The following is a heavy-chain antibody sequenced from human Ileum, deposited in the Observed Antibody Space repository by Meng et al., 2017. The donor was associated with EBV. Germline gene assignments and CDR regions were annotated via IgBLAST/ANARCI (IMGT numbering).Heavy chain of an antibody. J-gene: IGHJ4*02. CDR3: ARNVPGTSAYYD. CDR2: IYYSGST. Sequence: QVRRQESGPGLVKPSDTRSLTCAVSGYSISSTNWWGWIRQPPGKGLEWIGYIYYSGSTSYNPSLKSRVTMSVDTSKNQFSLNLNSVTAVDTAVYYCARNVPGTSAYYDWGQGTLVTVSS. V-gene: IGHV4-28*01. CDR1: GYSISSTNW. D-gene: IGHD3-22*01.